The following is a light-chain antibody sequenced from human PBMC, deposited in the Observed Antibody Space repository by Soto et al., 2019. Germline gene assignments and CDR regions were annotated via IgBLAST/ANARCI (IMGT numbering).Light chain of an antibody. CDR1: QSVSSN. CDR3: QQYNYWPPSIT. J-gene: IGKJ5*01. Sequence: EIQMTQSPATLSVSPGERATISCRASQSVSSNLAWYQQKPGQAPRLLIYGASTRATGIPARFSGSGSGTEFTLTISSLQSEDFAVYYCQQYNYWPPSITFGQGTRLEIK. V-gene: IGKV3D-15*01. CDR2: GAS.